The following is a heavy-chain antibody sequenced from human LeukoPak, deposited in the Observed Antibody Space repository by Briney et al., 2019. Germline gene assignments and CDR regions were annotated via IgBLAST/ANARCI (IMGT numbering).Heavy chain of an antibody. CDR1: GGSFSGYY. CDR3: ARQVKGRDRYFDY. Sequence: SETLSLTCAVYGGSFSGYYWSWIRQPPGKGLEWIGEINHSGSTNYNPSLKSRVTISVDTSKNQFSLKLSSVTAADTAVYYCARQVKGRDRYFDYWGQGTLVTVSS. V-gene: IGHV4-34*01. D-gene: IGHD2-21*01. J-gene: IGHJ4*02. CDR2: INHSGST.